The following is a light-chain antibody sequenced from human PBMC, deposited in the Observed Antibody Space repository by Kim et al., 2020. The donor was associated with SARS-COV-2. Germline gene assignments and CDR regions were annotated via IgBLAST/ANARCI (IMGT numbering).Light chain of an antibody. CDR2: QAS. J-gene: IGKJ1*01. CDR3: QQYNSFRT. V-gene: IGKV1-5*03. CDR1: QSISSW. Sequence: SASVGDRVTITCRASQSISSWLAWYQQKPGNAPKLLIYQASSLENGVPSRFSGSGSATEFTLTISSLQPDDFATYYCQQYNSFRTFGQGTKVDIK.